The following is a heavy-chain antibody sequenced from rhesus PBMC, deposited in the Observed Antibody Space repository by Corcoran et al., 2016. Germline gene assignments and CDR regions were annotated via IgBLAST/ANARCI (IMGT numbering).Heavy chain of an antibody. CDR2: ISGSGGST. CDR1: GGSISSNY. Sequence: QLQLQESGPGLVKPSETLSLTCAVSGGSISSNYWSWIRQPPGKGLEWIGRISGSGGSTDYNPSLKRRVTLSADTSKNQFSLKLSSGTAAYTAVYYCARGERLVNEYFEFWGQGALVTVSS. J-gene: IGHJ1*01. V-gene: IGHV4-173*01. D-gene: IGHD6S26*01. CDR3: ARGERLVNEYFEF.